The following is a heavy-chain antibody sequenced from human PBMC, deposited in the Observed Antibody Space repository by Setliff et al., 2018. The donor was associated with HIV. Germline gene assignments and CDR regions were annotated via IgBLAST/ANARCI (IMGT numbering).Heavy chain of an antibody. CDR1: GGSISRGSYY. CDR3: AKAPLDSSSWYAYYFDY. D-gene: IGHD6-13*01. Sequence: SETLSLTCTVSGGSISRGSYYWSWIRQPAGKGLEWIGRIYTSGSTNYNPSLKSRVTMSVDTSKNTLYLQMNSLRAEDTAVYYCAKAPLDSSSWYAYYFDYWGQGTLVTVSS. J-gene: IGHJ4*02. V-gene: IGHV4-61*02. CDR2: IYTSGST.